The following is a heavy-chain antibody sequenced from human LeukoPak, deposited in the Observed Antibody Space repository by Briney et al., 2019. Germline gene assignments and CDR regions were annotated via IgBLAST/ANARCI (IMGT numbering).Heavy chain of an antibody. Sequence: SETLSLTCTVSGGSISSSSYYWGWIRQPPGKGLEWIGSIYYSGSTYYNPSLKSRVTISVDTSKNQFSLKLSSVTAADTAMYYCARGTYPVFDYWGQGTLVTVSS. V-gene: IGHV4-39*07. D-gene: IGHD2-2*01. CDR3: ARGTYPVFDY. J-gene: IGHJ4*02. CDR2: IYYSGST. CDR1: GGSISSSSYY.